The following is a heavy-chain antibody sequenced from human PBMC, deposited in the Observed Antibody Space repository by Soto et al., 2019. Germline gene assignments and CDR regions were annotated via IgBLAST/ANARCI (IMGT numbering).Heavy chain of an antibody. CDR3: ARSPYYDPDAFDF. J-gene: IGHJ3*01. D-gene: IGHD3-16*01. CDR2: SSGSGGGT. Sequence: EVHLLESGGGLVQPGGSLRLSCAASGFTFINHAMNWVRQTPGKGLEWVSVSSGSGGGTYYADSVKGRFTVSRDKSTNTLYLQMNSLRADDTAVYYCARSPYYDPDAFDFWGQGTMVTVSS. V-gene: IGHV3-23*01. CDR1: GFTFINHA.